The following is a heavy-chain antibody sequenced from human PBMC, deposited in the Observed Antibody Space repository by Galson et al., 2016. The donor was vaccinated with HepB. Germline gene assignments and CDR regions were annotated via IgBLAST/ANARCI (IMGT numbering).Heavy chain of an antibody. Sequence: SLRLSCAVSGFTFKSYGMQWVRQAPGKGLEWVAMITYDGREKYYADSVKGRFSISRDISKNTLYLEMNSLRIDDTAIYYCAKDKSDYWTGTFEYWGQGTLVTISS. CDR1: GFTFKSYG. CDR2: ITYDGREK. J-gene: IGHJ4*02. CDR3: AKDKSDYWTGTFEY. D-gene: IGHD3-3*01. V-gene: IGHV3-30*18.